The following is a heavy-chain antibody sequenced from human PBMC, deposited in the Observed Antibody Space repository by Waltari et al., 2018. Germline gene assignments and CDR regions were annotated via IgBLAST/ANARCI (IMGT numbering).Heavy chain of an antibody. CDR3: ASDLAGASVSKY. D-gene: IGHD6-19*01. CDR2: ISSSGSYV. Sequence: EVQLVESGGGLVKPGGSLRLACAGPGLTISTYNLNWVRQAPGKGLEWVSYISSSGSYVYYADSVKGRFTISRDNAKNSLFLQMNSLRAEDSAVYYCASDLAGASVSKYWGQGTPVTVSS. CDR1: GLTISTYN. V-gene: IGHV3-21*01. J-gene: IGHJ4*02.